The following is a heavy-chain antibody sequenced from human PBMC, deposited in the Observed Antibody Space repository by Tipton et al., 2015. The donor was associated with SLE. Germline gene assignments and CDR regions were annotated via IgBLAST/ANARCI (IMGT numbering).Heavy chain of an antibody. CDR2: IYYSGTT. Sequence: TLSLTCTVSGGSIISNGYYWSWIRQHPGKGLEWIGYIYYSGTTYYNPSLTSRLTISVDTSKNQFPLKLSSVTAADTAVYYCARGPQLGIHFDSWGQGALVTVSS. CDR1: GGSIISNGYY. CDR3: ARGPQLGIHFDS. D-gene: IGHD1-1*01. J-gene: IGHJ4*02. V-gene: IGHV4-31*03.